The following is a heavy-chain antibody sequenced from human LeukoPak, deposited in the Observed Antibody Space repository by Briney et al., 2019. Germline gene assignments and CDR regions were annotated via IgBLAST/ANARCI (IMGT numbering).Heavy chain of an antibody. CDR2: ISYDGSNK. Sequence: PGGSLRLSCAASGFTFSSYAMHWVRQAPGKGLEWVAVISYDGSNKYYADSVKGRFTISRDNSKNTLYLQMNSLRAEDTAVYYCARTSLRFLEWLLPYFDYWGQGTLVTVSS. J-gene: IGHJ4*02. V-gene: IGHV3-30-3*01. CDR3: ARTSLRFLEWLLPYFDY. CDR1: GFTFSSYA. D-gene: IGHD3-3*01.